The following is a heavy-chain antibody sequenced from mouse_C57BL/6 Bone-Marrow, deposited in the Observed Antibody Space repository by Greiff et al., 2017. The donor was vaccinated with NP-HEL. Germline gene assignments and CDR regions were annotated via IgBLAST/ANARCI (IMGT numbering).Heavy chain of an antibody. D-gene: IGHD1-1*01. CDR2: IYPGDGDT. Sequence: VQLKESGPELVKPGASVKISCKASGYAFSSSWMNWVKQRPGKGLEWIGRIYPGDGDTNYNGKFKGKATLTADKSSSTAYMQLSSLTSEDSAVYFCARDYYGSRYWYFDVWGTGTTVTVSS. CDR1: GYAFSSSW. CDR3: ARDYYGSRYWYFDV. J-gene: IGHJ1*03. V-gene: IGHV1-82*01.